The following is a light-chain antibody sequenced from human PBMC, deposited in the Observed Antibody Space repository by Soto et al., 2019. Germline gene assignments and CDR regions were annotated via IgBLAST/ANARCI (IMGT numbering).Light chain of an antibody. CDR2: DVS. Sequence: QSALTQPRSVSGSPGQSVNISCTGTSSDVGGDNYVSWYQQHPGKAPKVMIYDVSKRPSGVPDRFSGSKSGNTASLTISGLQAEDEAEYYCCSYEGRSVVFGEGTKLTVL. CDR3: CSYEGRSVV. CDR1: SSDVGGDNY. J-gene: IGLJ2*01. V-gene: IGLV2-11*01.